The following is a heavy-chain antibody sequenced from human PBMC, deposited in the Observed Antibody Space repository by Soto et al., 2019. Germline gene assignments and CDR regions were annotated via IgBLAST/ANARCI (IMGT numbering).Heavy chain of an antibody. Sequence: ESGGGLVQPGGSLRLSCAASGFTFSDHYMDWVRQAPGKGLEWVGHIKNKANSYTTEYAASVKGRFTISRDDSKNSLDLQMNSLKTEDTAVYYCARVRLGVTTRLFDYWGQGTLVTVSS. D-gene: IGHD6-25*01. CDR1: GFTFSDHY. CDR2: IKNKANSYTT. V-gene: IGHV3-72*01. CDR3: ARVRLGVTTRLFDY. J-gene: IGHJ4*02.